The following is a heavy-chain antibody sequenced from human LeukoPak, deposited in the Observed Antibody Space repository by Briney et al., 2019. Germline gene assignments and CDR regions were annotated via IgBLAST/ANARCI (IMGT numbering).Heavy chain of an antibody. CDR3: ARHRNLDTAYYMDV. CDR2: IYHSGST. Sequence: SETLSLTSAVAGYSISSGYYWGWIRQPPGKGLEWIGSIYHSGSTYYNPSLKSRVTISVDTSKNQFSLKLSSVTAADTAVYYCARHRNLDTAYYMDVWGKGTTVTVSS. V-gene: IGHV4-38-2*01. J-gene: IGHJ6*03. CDR1: GYSISSGYY. D-gene: IGHD5-18*01.